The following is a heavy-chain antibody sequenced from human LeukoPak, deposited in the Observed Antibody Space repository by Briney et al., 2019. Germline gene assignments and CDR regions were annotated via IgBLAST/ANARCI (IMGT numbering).Heavy chain of an antibody. V-gene: IGHV1-8*03. CDR3: ARSIGWQLDMDV. J-gene: IGHJ6*03. CDR2: MNPNSGNT. D-gene: IGHD2-15*01. Sequence: ASVKVSCKASGYNFINYEINWVRQATGQGLEWMGWMNPNSGNTGYAQNFQGRVTITRNISISTAYMELSSLRSGDTAVYYCARSIGWQLDMDVWGKGTTVIVSS. CDR1: GYNFINYE.